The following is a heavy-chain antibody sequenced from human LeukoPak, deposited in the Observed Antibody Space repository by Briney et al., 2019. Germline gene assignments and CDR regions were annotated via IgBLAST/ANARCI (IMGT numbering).Heavy chain of an antibody. J-gene: IGHJ6*03. CDR3: ARAAAGHYYYMDV. V-gene: IGHV3-21*01. Sequence: GGSLRLSCAASGFTFSSYSMNWVRQAPGKGLEWVSSISSSSSYIYYADSVKGRFTISRDNAKNSLYLQMNSLRAEDTAVYYCARAAAGHYYYMDVWGKGTTVTVSS. CDR1: GFTFSSYS. D-gene: IGHD6-13*01. CDR2: ISSSSSYI.